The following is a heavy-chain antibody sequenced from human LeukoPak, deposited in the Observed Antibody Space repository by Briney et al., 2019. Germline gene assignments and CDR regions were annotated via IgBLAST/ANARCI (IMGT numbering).Heavy chain of an antibody. CDR1: GGSISSGGYS. D-gene: IGHD5-12*01. CDR3: ARDLSGFFDY. CDR2: IYHSGST. V-gene: IGHV4-30-2*01. Sequence: SETPSLTCAVSGGSISSGGYSWSWIRQPPGKGLEWIGYIYHSGSTYYNPSLKSRVTISVDRSKNQFSLKLSSVTAADTAVYYCARDLSGFFDYWGQGTLVIVSS. J-gene: IGHJ4*02.